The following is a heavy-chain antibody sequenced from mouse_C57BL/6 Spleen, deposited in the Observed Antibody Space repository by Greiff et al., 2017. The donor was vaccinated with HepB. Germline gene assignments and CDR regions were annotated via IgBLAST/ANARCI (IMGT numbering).Heavy chain of an antibody. J-gene: IGHJ2*01. CDR1: GFTFSSYA. CDR2: ISSGGDYI. CDR3: TRDGGTTVVAPFDY. D-gene: IGHD1-1*01. Sequence: EVMLVESGEGLVKPGGSLKLSCAASGFTFSSYAMSWVRQTPEKRLEWVAYISSGGDYIYYADTVKGRFTISRDNARNTLYLQMSSLKSEDTAMYYCTRDGGTTVVAPFDYWGQGTTLTVSS. V-gene: IGHV5-9-1*02.